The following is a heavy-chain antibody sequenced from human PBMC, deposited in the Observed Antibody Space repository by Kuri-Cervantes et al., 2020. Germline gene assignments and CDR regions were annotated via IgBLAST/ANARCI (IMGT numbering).Heavy chain of an antibody. CDR3: GKSGGSRYVDYFDY. J-gene: IGHJ4*02. V-gene: IGHV4-39*01. Sequence: SETLSLTCTVSGGSISSSSSYWGWVRQPPGKGLEWIGSIYYRGSTYYNPSLKSRVTISVDTSKNQFSLKLSSVTAADTAGYYCGKSGGSRYVDYFDYWGQGTLVTVSS. CDR1: GGSISSSSSY. D-gene: IGHD2-15*01. CDR2: IYYRGST.